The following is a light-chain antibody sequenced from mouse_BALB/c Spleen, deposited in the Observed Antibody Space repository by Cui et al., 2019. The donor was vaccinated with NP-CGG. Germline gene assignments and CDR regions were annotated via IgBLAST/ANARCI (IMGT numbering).Light chain of an antibody. Sequence: QAVVTSEFAPTTSPGETVTLTCRSSTGAVTTSNYANWVQEKPDHLFTGLIGGTNNRAPGVPARFSGSLIGDKAALTITGAQTEDEAIYFCALWYSNHWVFGGGTKLTVL. CDR1: TGAVTTSNY. V-gene: IGLV1*01. CDR3: ALWYSNHWV. CDR2: GTN. J-gene: IGLJ1*01.